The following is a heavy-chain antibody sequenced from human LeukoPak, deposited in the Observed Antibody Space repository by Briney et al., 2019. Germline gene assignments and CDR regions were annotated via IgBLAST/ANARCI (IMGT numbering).Heavy chain of an antibody. D-gene: IGHD2-2*01. CDR3: ARHPSSRPYFDY. J-gene: IGHJ4*02. Sequence: SETLSLTCTVSGASIINYYWSWIRQPPGKGLEWIGYIFYTGSTNYNPSLKSRVTISVDTSKNQFSLKLSSVTAADTAMYYYARHPSSRPYFDYWAQGALDTVSS. CDR2: IFYTGST. CDR1: GASIINYY. V-gene: IGHV4-59*08.